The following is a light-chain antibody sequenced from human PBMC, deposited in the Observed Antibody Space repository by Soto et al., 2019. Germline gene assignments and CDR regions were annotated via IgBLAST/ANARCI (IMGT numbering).Light chain of an antibody. CDR3: NSYRTVSTYV. V-gene: IGLV2-14*01. Sequence: QSVLTQPASVSGSPGQSITIACTGTSIDIGGYNFVSWYQQHPGKAPKLLIYDVGNRPSGVSNRFSGSKSGNTASLTISGLQAEDEAHYYCNSYRTVSTYVFGTGTKLTVL. CDR2: DVG. CDR1: SIDIGGYNF. J-gene: IGLJ1*01.